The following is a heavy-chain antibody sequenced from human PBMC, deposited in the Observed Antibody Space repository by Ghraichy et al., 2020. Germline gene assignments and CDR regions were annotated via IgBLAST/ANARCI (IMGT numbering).Heavy chain of an antibody. CDR2: ISSSSSYI. Sequence: GGSLRLSCAASGFTFSSYSMNWVRQAPGKGLEWVSSISSSSSYIYYADSVKGRFTISRDNAKNSLYLQMNSLRAEDTAVYYCARELNYYDSSGYYNFDYWGQGTLVTVSS. V-gene: IGHV3-21*01. CDR3: ARELNYYDSSGYYNFDY. CDR1: GFTFSSYS. D-gene: IGHD3-22*01. J-gene: IGHJ4*02.